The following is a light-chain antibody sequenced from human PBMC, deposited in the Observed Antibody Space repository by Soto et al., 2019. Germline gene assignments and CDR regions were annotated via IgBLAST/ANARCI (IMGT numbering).Light chain of an antibody. CDR1: QSVSSY. CDR3: QQRSNWRVT. V-gene: IGKV3-11*01. CDR2: DAS. Sequence: EIVLTQSPATLSLSPGERATLSCRASQSVSSYLAWYQQKPGQAPRLLIYDASNRATGIPARFSGSGSGTDFTLTISSLEPEDFAVYYCQQRSNWRVTFGGGTKVEGK. J-gene: IGKJ4*01.